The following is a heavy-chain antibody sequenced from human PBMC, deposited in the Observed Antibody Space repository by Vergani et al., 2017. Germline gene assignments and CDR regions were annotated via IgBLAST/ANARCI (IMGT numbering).Heavy chain of an antibody. CDR1: GFTFSSYA. CDR2: IGGGGGST. CDR3: VKEDGYGAGISNWFDP. V-gene: IGHV3-23*01. J-gene: IGHJ5*02. Sequence: EVHLWESGGGLGQPGGSLRLSCVASGFTFSSYAMSWVRQAPGKGLEWVSAIGGGGGSTYYSESVKGLFTLARDKSKNTLYLQMNSRRAEDTAIYYCVKEDGYGAGISNWFDPWGQGTLVIFSP. D-gene: IGHD3-10*01.